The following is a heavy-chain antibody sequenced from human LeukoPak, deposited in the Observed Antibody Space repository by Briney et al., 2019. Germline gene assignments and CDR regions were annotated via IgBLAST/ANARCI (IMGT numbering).Heavy chain of an antibody. CDR3: ARALDTTILLGGY. Sequence: GASVKVSCKTSGYTFTNYDINWVRQATGQGLEWMGWMNPYSGSTGYAQNFQGRVTMTRNTSINTAYMEMSSLTSEDTAVYYCARALDTTILLGGYWGQGTLVTVSS. J-gene: IGHJ4*02. CDR2: MNPYSGST. CDR1: GYTFTNYD. V-gene: IGHV1-8*01. D-gene: IGHD3-16*01.